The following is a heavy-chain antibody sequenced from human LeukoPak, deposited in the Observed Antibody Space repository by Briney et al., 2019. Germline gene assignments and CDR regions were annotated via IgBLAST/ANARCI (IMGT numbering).Heavy chain of an antibody. CDR1: GFTFDDYA. Sequence: GGSLRLSCAASGFTFDDYAMHWVRHAPGKGLEWVSGISWNSGSIGYADSVKGRFTISRDNAKNSLYLQMNSLRAEDTALYYCAKGPLYYDILTGYYREGYFDYWGQGTLVTVSS. J-gene: IGHJ4*02. CDR2: ISWNSGSI. D-gene: IGHD3-9*01. V-gene: IGHV3-9*01. CDR3: AKGPLYYDILTGYYREGYFDY.